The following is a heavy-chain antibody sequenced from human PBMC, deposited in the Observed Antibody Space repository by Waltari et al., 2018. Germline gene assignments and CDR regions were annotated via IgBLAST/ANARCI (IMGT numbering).Heavy chain of an antibody. V-gene: IGHV1-24*01. CDR3: AAVDFSSGWSLDY. CDR1: GYTLTELS. D-gene: IGHD6-19*01. J-gene: IGHJ4*02. Sequence: QVQLVQSGAEVKKPGASVKVSCKVSGYTLTELSMHWVRQAPGKGLEWMGGFDPEGGETIYAQNFQGRVTMTEDSSTLTAYMELSSLSSEDTAVYYCAAVDFSSGWSLDYWGQGSLVTVSS. CDR2: FDPEGGET.